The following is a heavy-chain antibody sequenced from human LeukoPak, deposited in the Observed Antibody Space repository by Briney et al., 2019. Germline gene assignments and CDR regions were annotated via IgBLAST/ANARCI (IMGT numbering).Heavy chain of an antibody. CDR3: ARGSQSFYYDSSGYPFDS. J-gene: IGHJ4*02. V-gene: IGHV4-38-2*01. CDR1: GLSISSGYY. CDR2: IYHSGSS. Sequence: SETLSLTCAVSGLSISSGYYWGWIRQPPGKGLEWIGSIYHSGSSYYNPSLRSRVAMSVDTSRNQFSLKLTSVTVADTAVHYCARGSQSFYYDSSGYPFDSWGQGTLVTVSS. D-gene: IGHD3-22*01.